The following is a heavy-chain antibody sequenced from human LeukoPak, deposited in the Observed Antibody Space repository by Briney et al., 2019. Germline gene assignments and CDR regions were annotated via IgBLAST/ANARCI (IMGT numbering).Heavy chain of an antibody. D-gene: IGHD5-12*01. Sequence: PGGSLRLSCAASGFTFSSYGMRGVRQARGKGLEGVSAISGSGGNTYYADSVKGRFTISRDNSKTTLYLQMNSLRAEDTAVYYCAKVTPDSRTSGYDGFDYWGQGTLVTVSS. V-gene: IGHV3-23*01. CDR3: AKVTPDSRTSGYDGFDY. J-gene: IGHJ4*02. CDR1: GFTFSSYG. CDR2: ISGSGGNT.